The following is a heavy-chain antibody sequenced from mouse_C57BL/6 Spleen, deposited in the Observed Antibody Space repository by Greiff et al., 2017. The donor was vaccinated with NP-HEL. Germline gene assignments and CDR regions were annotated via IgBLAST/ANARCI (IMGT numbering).Heavy chain of an antibody. CDR1: GFTFSSYA. D-gene: IGHD1-1*01. J-gene: IGHJ4*01. Sequence: EVNVVESGEGLVKPGGSLKLSCAASGFTFSSYAMSWVRQTPEKRLEWVAYISSGGDYIYYADTVKGRFTISRDNARNTLYLQMSSLKSEDTAMYYCTRDQGVINYAMDYWGQGTSVTVSS. CDR3: TRDQGVINYAMDY. V-gene: IGHV5-9-1*02. CDR2: ISSGGDYI.